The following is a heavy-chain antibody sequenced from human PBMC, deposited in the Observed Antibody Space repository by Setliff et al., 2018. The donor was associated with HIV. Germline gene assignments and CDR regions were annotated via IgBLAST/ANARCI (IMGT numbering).Heavy chain of an antibody. CDR1: GGSISSGSYY. Sequence: PSETLSLTCTVSGGSISSGSYYWSWIRQPAGKGLEWIGSIYYSGGTYYNSSLKSRVAISIDTSKNQFSLNLTSVTAADTAVYYCARRVVVVTATTAFDLWGQGTMVTVS. J-gene: IGHJ3*01. CDR3: ARRVVVVTATTAFDL. CDR2: IYYSGGT. V-gene: IGHV4-39*01. D-gene: IGHD2-15*01.